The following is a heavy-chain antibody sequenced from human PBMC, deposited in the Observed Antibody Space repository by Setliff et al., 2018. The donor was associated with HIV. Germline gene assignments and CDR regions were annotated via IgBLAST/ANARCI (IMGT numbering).Heavy chain of an antibody. D-gene: IGHD5-18*01. CDR2: IKQDGSKA. J-gene: IGHJ3*02. CDR1: EFTFSNYW. Sequence: GGSLRLSCTASEFTFSNYWMNWVRQAPGKGLEWVANIKQDGSKAYHMDSVKGRFTISRDNPKNSLYLQMTSLRAEDTAVYYCARDDSNGNTDAFDIWGQGTTVTVSS. CDR3: ARDDSNGNTDAFDI. V-gene: IGHV3-7*03.